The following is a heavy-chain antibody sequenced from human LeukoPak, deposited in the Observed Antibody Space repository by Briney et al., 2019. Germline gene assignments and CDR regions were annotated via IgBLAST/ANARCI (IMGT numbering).Heavy chain of an antibody. D-gene: IGHD6-13*01. CDR2: FYNSGST. CDR1: GVSISSYY. CDR3: ARDGGSSWGTWFDP. V-gene: IGHV4-59*01. Sequence: SETLSLTCSVSGVSISSYYWGWIRQPPGMALEWIGCFYNSGSTNYNPSLNSRVTISVDTSKNQSSLKLSSVTAADTAVYYCARDGGSSWGTWFDPWGQGTLVTVSS. J-gene: IGHJ5*02.